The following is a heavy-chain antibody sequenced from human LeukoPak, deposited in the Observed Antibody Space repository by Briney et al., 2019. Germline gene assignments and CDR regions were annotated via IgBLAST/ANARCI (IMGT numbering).Heavy chain of an antibody. CDR2: INWNGGST. V-gene: IGHV3-20*04. CDR3: ARSGIAARPDY. D-gene: IGHD6-6*01. CDR1: GFTFDDYG. Sequence: GGSLRLSCAASGFTFDDYGMSWVRQAPGKGLEWVSGINWNGGSTGYADSVKGRFTISRDNAKNSLYLQMNSLRAEDTAVYYCARSGIAARPDYWGQGTLVTVSS. J-gene: IGHJ4*02.